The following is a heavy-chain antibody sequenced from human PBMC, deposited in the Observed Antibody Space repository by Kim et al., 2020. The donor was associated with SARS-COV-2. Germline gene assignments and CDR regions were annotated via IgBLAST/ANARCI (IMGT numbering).Heavy chain of an antibody. CDR1: EFDPSTYY. CDR2: ISVSGKT. CDR3: ARGRREFPFDL. D-gene: IGHD3-10*01. V-gene: IGHV3-53*05. Sequence: GGSLRLSCSASEFDPSTYYMAWVRQAPGKGLEWVSHISVSGKTYSANFVKGRFTISRDNTKNTIFLQMKSLRGDDTAVYYCARGRREFPFDLWGQGSLVTVSS. J-gene: IGHJ4*02.